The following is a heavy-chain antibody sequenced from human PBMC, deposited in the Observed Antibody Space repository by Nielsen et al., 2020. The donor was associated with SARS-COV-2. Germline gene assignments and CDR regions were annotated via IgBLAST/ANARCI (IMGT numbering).Heavy chain of an antibody. V-gene: IGHV3-20*04. CDR1: GFKFDDYP. CDR2: INWHGGST. J-gene: IGHJ4*02. Sequence: GGSLRLSCAASGFKFDDYPMSWVRQAPGQGLEWVAGINWHGGSTDYADSVKGRFIISRDNARSSLHLQMNSLRVEDTAVYYCARSVREYTVTYYLARTMVVGYWGQGTLVTVSS. D-gene: IGHD1-26*01. CDR3: ARSVREYTVTYYLARTMVVGY.